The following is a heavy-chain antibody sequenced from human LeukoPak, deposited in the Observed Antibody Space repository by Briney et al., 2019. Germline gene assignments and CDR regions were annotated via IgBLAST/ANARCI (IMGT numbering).Heavy chain of an antibody. CDR1: GFTFSSYW. Sequence: GGSLRLSCAASGFTFSSYWMHWVRQAPGKGLVWVSRINSDGSSTSYADSVKGRFTISRDNAKNTLYLQMNSLRAEDTAVYYCARDPRTPYTIFGVVIIGHDAFDIWGQRTMVTVPS. CDR2: INSDGSST. CDR3: ARDPRTPYTIFGVVIIGHDAFDI. V-gene: IGHV3-74*01. J-gene: IGHJ3*02. D-gene: IGHD3-3*01.